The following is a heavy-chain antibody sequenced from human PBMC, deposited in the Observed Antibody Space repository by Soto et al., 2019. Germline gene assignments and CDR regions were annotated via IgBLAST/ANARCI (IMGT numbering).Heavy chain of an antibody. CDR2: IKGDGSSK. J-gene: IGHJ6*02. CDR3: ARGIQYRYDMDV. CDR1: GFSFSSYW. D-gene: IGHD4-4*01. Sequence: EVQLVESGGGLVQPGGSLRLSCAAAGFSFSSYWMHWVRQDPGKGLVWVARIKGDGSSKFYADSVKGRFAMSRDNAKNTVYLQMNCLRVDDTAVYYWARGIQYRYDMDVWGQGTMVTVSS. V-gene: IGHV3-74*01.